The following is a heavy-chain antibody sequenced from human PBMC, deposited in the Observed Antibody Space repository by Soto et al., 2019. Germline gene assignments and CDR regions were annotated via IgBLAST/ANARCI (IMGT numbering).Heavy chain of an antibody. J-gene: IGHJ4*02. CDR3: ASLEPSGYYYDSSGPG. CDR1: GGSFSGYY. CDR2: ITHTGST. Sequence: SETLSLTCAVYGGSFSGYYWTWIRQPPGKGLEWIGEITHTGSTNYNPPLKSRVTISVDTSKNQFSLNLSSVTAADTAVYYCASLEPSGYYYDSSGPGWGQGPLVTVSS. V-gene: IGHV4-34*01. D-gene: IGHD3-22*01.